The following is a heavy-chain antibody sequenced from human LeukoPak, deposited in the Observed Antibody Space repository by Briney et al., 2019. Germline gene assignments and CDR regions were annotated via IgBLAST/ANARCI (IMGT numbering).Heavy chain of an antibody. J-gene: IGHJ5*02. CDR3: VRAHYDILTGPNWFDP. V-gene: IGHV4-39*01. Sequence: SETLSLTCTVSGGSISSSSYYWGWIRQPPGKGLEWIGSIYYSGSTYYNPSLKSRVTISVDTSKNQFSLKLSSVTAADTAVYYCVRAHYDILTGPNWFDPWGQGTLVTVSS. CDR2: IYYSGST. CDR1: GGSISSSSYY. D-gene: IGHD3-9*01.